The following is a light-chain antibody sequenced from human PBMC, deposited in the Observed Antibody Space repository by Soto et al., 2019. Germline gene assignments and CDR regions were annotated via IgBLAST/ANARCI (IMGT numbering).Light chain of an antibody. J-gene: IGKJ4*01. CDR3: QRHNNWPLT. Sequence: EIVVTQSPATLSVSPGERATLSCRASQSVSSNLAWYMQKPGQAPRLLIYGASTRATGIPARFSGSGSGTAFTLTISSLQSEDFAVYYCQRHNNWPLTFGGGTKVEIK. CDR1: QSVSSN. CDR2: GAS. V-gene: IGKV3-15*01.